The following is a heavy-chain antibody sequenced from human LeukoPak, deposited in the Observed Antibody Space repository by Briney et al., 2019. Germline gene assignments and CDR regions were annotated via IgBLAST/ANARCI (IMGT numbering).Heavy chain of an antibody. Sequence: SQTLSLTCTVSGGSISSGDYYWSWIRQPPGKGLEWIGYIYYSGSTYYNPSLKSRVTISVDTSKNQFSLKLSSVTAADTAVYYCASGPSRNYYDSSGPIDYWGQGTLVTVSS. CDR1: GGSISSGDYY. D-gene: IGHD3-22*01. CDR2: IYYSGST. V-gene: IGHV4-30-4*01. CDR3: ASGPSRNYYDSSGPIDY. J-gene: IGHJ4*02.